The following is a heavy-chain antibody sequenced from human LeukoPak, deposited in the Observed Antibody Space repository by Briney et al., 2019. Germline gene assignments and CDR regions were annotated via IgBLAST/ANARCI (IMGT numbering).Heavy chain of an antibody. CDR3: STEFYGSANFNF. CDR1: GFTFSDAW. Sequence: GGSLRLSCAASGFTFSDAWMSWVRQALGKGLEWVGHIKSNTFGGTTDYAAPVKGRFTILRDDSKNTLFLLMDSLKTEDTAVYYCSTEFYGSANFNFWGQGTLVTVSS. V-gene: IGHV3-15*01. D-gene: IGHD3-10*01. J-gene: IGHJ4*02. CDR2: IKSNTFGGTT.